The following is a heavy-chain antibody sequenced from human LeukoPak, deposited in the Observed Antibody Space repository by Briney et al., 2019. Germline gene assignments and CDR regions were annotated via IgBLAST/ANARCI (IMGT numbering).Heavy chain of an antibody. J-gene: IGHJ4*02. CDR3: ARVCSSWYFDY. V-gene: IGHV4-39*07. Sequence: SETLSLTCTVSGGSISSGDYYWSWIRQPPGKGLEWIGEIYHSGSTNYNPSLKSRVTISVDKSKNQFSLKLSSVTAADTAVYYCARVCSSWYFDYWGQGTLVTVSS. D-gene: IGHD6-13*01. CDR2: IYHSGST. CDR1: GGSISSGDYY.